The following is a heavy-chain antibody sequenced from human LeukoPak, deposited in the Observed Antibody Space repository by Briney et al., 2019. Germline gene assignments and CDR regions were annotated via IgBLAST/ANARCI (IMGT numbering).Heavy chain of an antibody. D-gene: IGHD2-15*01. J-gene: IGHJ5*02. CDR3: ATASRVRPDDCSGGSCYSGGWFDP. Sequence: ASVKVSCKVSGYTLTELSMHWVRQAPGKGLEWMGGFDPEGGETIYAQKFQGRVTMTEDTSTDTAYMELSSLRSEDTAVYYCATASRVRPDDCSGGSCYSGGWFDPWGQGTLVTVSS. CDR2: FDPEGGET. CDR1: GYTLTELS. V-gene: IGHV1-24*01.